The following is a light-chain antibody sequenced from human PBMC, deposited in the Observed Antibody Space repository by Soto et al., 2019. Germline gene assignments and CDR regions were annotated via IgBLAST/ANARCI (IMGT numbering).Light chain of an antibody. CDR1: QGISSW. Sequence: DLQMTQSPSSVSASVGDRVTITCRASQGISSWVAWYQQKPGKAPNLLIYAASSLQSGVPSRFSGSGSGTEFTLIISSLQPEDFATYYCQQADTFPLTFGGGTKVEIK. CDR3: QQADTFPLT. J-gene: IGKJ4*01. V-gene: IGKV1-12*01. CDR2: AAS.